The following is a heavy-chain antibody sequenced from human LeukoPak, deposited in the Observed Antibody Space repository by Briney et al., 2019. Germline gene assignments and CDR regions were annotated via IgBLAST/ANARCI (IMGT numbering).Heavy chain of an antibody. Sequence: ASVKVSCKASGGTFSSYAISWVRQAPGQGLEWMGGIIPIFGTANYAQKFQGRVTITVDKSTSTAYMELSSLRSEDTAVYYCASQRGFGESQINYFYYYMDVWGIGTTVTVSS. D-gene: IGHD3-10*01. CDR1: GGTFSSYA. CDR3: ASQRGFGESQINYFYYYMDV. V-gene: IGHV1-69*06. CDR2: IIPIFGTA. J-gene: IGHJ6*03.